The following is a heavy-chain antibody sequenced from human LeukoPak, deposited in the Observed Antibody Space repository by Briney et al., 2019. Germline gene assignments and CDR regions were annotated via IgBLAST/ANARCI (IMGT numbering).Heavy chain of an antibody. J-gene: IGHJ4*02. CDR3: ARHSGSYAFDY. CDR1: GYRFTSYG. V-gene: IGHV1-18*01. Sequence: GASVKVSGKTSGYRFTSYGISWVRQAPGQGLEGRGWVSTYNDKKDYAQKFQGRVIMTTDTSTTTAYMELGSLRSDDTAVYYCARHSGSYAFDYWGQGTLVTVSS. CDR2: VSTYNDKK. D-gene: IGHD1-26*01.